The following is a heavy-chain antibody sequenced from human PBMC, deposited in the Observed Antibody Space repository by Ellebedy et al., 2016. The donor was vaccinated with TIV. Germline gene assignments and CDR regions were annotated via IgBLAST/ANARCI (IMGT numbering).Heavy chain of an antibody. J-gene: IGHJ6*02. CDR2: ISYDGTNT. D-gene: IGHD2/OR15-2a*01. CDR3: ATDPSIMDV. Sequence: GESLKISCAVSGFIFSDYAMHWVRQAPGKGLEWVAFISYDGTNTNYADSVKGRFTISSDNSKGALYLHMKSLRAEDTALYYCATDPSIMDVWGRGTTVTVSS. V-gene: IGHV3-30*01. CDR1: GFIFSDYA.